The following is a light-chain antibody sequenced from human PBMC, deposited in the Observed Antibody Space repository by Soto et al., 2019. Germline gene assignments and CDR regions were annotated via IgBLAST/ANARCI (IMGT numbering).Light chain of an antibody. Sequence: QSVLTQPPSASGSLGQSVTISCSGSSSDVGGYNYVSWYQQHPGKAHKLLIYEVTKRPSGVPDRFSGSKSAYTASLTVSGLQAEDEADYYCSSYEGSKSFVAFGGGTKLTVL. CDR1: SSDVGGYNY. V-gene: IGLV2-8*01. CDR2: EVT. CDR3: SSYEGSKSFVA. J-gene: IGLJ2*01.